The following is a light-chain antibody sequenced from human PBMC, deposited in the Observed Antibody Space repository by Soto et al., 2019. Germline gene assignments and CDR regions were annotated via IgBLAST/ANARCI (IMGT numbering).Light chain of an antibody. CDR1: QTTSNY. Sequence: DIPMTQSPSSLSGSVGDRVTVTCRASQTTSNYLHWYQQRPGKAPRLLISTASPLQSGVPSRFSGSGSGTDFTLTISSLQPEDFATYYCQQSYSAPLTFGGGTRVEI. V-gene: IGKV1-39*01. J-gene: IGKJ4*01. CDR3: QQSYSAPLT. CDR2: TAS.